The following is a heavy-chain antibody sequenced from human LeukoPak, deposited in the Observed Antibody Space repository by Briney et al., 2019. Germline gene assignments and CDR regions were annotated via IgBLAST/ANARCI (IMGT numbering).Heavy chain of an antibody. CDR3: ARVTGGLIDY. D-gene: IGHD2-8*02. V-gene: IGHV4-31*03. J-gene: IGHJ4*02. Sequence: PSETLSLTCTVSGGSISSGGYYWSWIRQHPGKGLEWIGYINYSGSTYYNPSLKSRVTISVDTSKNQFSLKLSSVTAADTAVYYCARVTGGLIDYWGQGTLVTVSS. CDR2: INYSGST. CDR1: GGSISSGGYY.